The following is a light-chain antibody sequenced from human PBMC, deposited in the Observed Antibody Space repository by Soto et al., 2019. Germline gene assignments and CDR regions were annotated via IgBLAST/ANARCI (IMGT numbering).Light chain of an antibody. CDR3: QQVSGYPLN. V-gene: IGKV1-9*01. CDR2: AXS. Sequence: DLPLTQSPSFLSASVGARVTITCRASQGINSHLAWYQQGPGKAPKLLIYAXSTXQSGVPSRFSGSASGTEFTLTISSLQSEDFATYYCQQVSGYPLNFGGGTKVDIK. CDR1: QGINSH. J-gene: IGKJ4*01.